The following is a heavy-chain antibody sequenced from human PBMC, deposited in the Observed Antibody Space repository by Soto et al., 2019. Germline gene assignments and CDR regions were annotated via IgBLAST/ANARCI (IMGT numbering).Heavy chain of an antibody. Sequence: QVQLVESGGGVVQPGRSLRLSCAASGFTFSSYGMHWVRQAPGKGLEWVAVIWYDGSNKYYADSVKGRFTISRDTSMNTLFLQMNSLRVEDTAVYYCARDVATAGTIFDYWGQGTLVTVSS. D-gene: IGHD6-13*01. CDR3: ARDVATAGTIFDY. J-gene: IGHJ4*02. CDR1: GFTFSSYG. V-gene: IGHV3-33*01. CDR2: IWYDGSNK.